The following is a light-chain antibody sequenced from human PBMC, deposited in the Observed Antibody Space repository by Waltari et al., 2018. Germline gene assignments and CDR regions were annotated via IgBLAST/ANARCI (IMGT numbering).Light chain of an antibody. CDR1: QSVTRY. V-gene: IGKV3-11*01. Sequence: ATLSCRASQSVTRYLAWYQHKPGQAPRLLIYDASIRVTGIPARFSGSGSGTDFTLTITSLEPEDFAVYYCQQRSDWRGLTFGGGTKVEIK. J-gene: IGKJ4*01. CDR3: QQRSDWRGLT. CDR2: DAS.